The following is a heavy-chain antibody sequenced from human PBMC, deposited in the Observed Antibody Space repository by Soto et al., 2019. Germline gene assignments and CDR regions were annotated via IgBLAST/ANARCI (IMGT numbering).Heavy chain of an antibody. D-gene: IGHD5-18*01. V-gene: IGHV4-30-2*01. CDR1: GGSISSGVYS. J-gene: IGHJ4*02. Sequence: SETLSLTCAVSGGSISSGVYSWSWIRQPPGKGLKWIGYIYHSGNIYYNPSLKSRFTIARDNAKTSLFLQMNSLRAEDTAVYYCAREGYSYGTYFDNWGQGTLVTVSS. CDR2: IYHSGNI. CDR3: AREGYSYGTYFDN.